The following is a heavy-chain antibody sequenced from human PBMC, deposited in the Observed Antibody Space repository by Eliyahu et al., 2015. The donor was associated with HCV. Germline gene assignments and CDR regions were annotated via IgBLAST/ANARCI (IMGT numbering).Heavy chain of an antibody. CDR1: GFTFDDYA. J-gene: IGHJ4*02. V-gene: IGHV3-9*01. CDR3: AKDPSVYSSSWHPYYFDY. D-gene: IGHD6-13*01. Sequence: EVQLVESGGGLVQPGRSLRLSCAAPGFTFDDYAMXWVRQAPGKGLEWVSGISWNSGSIGYADSVKGRFTISRDNAKNSLYLQMNSLRAEDTALYYCAKDPSVYSSSWHPYYFDYWGQGTLVTVSS. CDR2: ISWNSGSI.